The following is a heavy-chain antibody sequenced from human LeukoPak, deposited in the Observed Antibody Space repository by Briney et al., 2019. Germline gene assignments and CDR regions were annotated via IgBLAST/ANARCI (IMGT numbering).Heavy chain of an antibody. Sequence: ASVTVSCKASGYTFTSYDINWVRQATGQGLEWMGWMNHNSGNTGYAQKFQGRVTMTRNTSISTAYMELSSLRSEDTAVYYCARCPLSSSYNYYYYYGMDVWGQGTTVTVSS. CDR1: GYTFTSYD. CDR2: MNHNSGNT. J-gene: IGHJ6*02. D-gene: IGHD6-13*01. CDR3: ARCPLSSSYNYYYYYGMDV. V-gene: IGHV1-8*01.